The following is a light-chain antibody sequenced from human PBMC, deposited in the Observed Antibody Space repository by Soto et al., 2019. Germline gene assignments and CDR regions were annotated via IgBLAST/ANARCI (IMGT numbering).Light chain of an antibody. Sequence: DIQMTQSPSTLSASVGDRVTITCRASQNINRRLAWYQQKPGKAPNLLIYDASSLESGVPARFSGSGSGTDFTLTISSLEPEDFALYYCQQRNTWPPITFGQGTRLEIK. J-gene: IGKJ5*01. CDR1: QNINRR. CDR2: DAS. V-gene: IGKV1-5*01. CDR3: QQRNTWPPIT.